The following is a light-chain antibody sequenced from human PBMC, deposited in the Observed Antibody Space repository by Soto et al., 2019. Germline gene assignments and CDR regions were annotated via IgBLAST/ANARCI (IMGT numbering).Light chain of an antibody. CDR1: HSHVYSDGIAY. J-gene: IGKJ5*01. CDR2: KVS. Sequence: DVVMTQSALSLLVPLGPPASISCRPKHSHVYSDGIAYFSWFKQKQGRSPRRXIYKVSNRDSGVPARFRGSGSGTDFALKISRVQADDVGVYYCMQATHWPITFGQGTRLEIK. CDR3: MQATHWPIT. V-gene: IGKV2-30*01.